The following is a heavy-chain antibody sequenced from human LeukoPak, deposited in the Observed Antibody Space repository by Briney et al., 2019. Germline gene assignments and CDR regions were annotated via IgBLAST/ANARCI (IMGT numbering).Heavy chain of an antibody. V-gene: IGHV1-2*06. J-gene: IGHJ4*02. D-gene: IGHD3-22*01. CDR1: GYTFTAYY. CDR3: ASFYYDSSGYRSFDY. Sequence: ASVKVSCKASGYTFTAYYIHWVRQAPGQGLEWMGRINPNSGGTNYAQKFQGRVTMTRDTSISTAYMELSRLRSDDTAVYYCASFYYDSSGYRSFDYWGQGTLVTVSS. CDR2: INPNSGGT.